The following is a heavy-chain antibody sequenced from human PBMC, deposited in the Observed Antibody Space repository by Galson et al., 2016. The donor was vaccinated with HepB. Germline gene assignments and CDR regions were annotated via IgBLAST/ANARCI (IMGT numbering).Heavy chain of an antibody. CDR3: AHSGPATRPGSGRFFGV. CDR2: IYWDGDK. V-gene: IGHV2-5*02. Sequence: PALVKPTQTLTLTCTLSGFTPNTRGVGVGWIRQPPGKALEWLGIIYWDGDKRYKTSLQSRLTIIKDTSKNQVLLTLTNIDRVDKATYFCAHSGPATRPGSGRFFGVWGPGTLVTGSS. D-gene: IGHD6-19*01. CDR1: GFTPNTRGVG. J-gene: IGHJ1*01.